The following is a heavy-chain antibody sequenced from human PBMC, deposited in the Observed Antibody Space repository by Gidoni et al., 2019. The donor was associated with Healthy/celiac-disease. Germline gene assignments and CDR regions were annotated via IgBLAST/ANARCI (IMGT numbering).Heavy chain of an antibody. Sequence: QVQLVQSGAEVKKPGASVKVSCKASGYTFTGSSMHWGRQAPGQGLEWMGWINPNSGGTNYAQKFQGCVTMTRDTSISTAYMELSRLRSDDTAVYYCARGQYDFWSGYLYYFDYWGQGTLVTVSS. CDR1: GYTFTGSS. CDR3: ARGQYDFWSGYLYYFDY. D-gene: IGHD3-3*01. V-gene: IGHV1-2*04. CDR2: INPNSGGT. J-gene: IGHJ4*02.